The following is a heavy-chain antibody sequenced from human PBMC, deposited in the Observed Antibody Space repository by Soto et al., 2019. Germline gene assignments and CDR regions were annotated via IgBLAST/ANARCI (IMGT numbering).Heavy chain of an antibody. CDR2: MNPNSGNT. CDR3: ARVTIFGVVTMDY. D-gene: IGHD3-3*01. V-gene: IGHV1-8*01. CDR1: GYSFTSYD. J-gene: IGHJ4*02. Sequence: ASVKLSCKASGYSFTSYDINWVRQATGQGLEWMGWMNPNSGNTGYAQKFQGRVTMTRNTSISTAYMELSSLRSEDTAVYYCARVTIFGVVTMDYWGQGTLVTVSS.